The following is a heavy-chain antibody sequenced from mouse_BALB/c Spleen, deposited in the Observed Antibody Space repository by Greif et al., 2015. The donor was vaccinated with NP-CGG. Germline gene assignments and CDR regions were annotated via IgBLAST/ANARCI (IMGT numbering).Heavy chain of an antibody. J-gene: IGHJ4*01. CDR2: INSNGGST. V-gene: IGHV5-6-2*01. Sequence: EVMLVESGGGLVKLGGSLKLSCAASGFTFSSYYMSWVRQTPEKRLELVTAINSNGGSTYYPDTVKGRFTISRDNAKNTLYLQMSSLKSEDTALYYCARQGLYYYAMDYWGQGTSVTVSS. CDR3: ARQGLYYYAMDY. D-gene: IGHD3-3*01. CDR1: GFTFSSYY.